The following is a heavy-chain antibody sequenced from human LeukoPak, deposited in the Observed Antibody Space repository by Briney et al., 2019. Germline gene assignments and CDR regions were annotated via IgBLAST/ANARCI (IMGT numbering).Heavy chain of an antibody. CDR1: GGSISSYY. CDR3: ARAYYYDSSGYYYLHYYYMDV. CDR2: IYYTGST. J-gene: IGHJ6*03. D-gene: IGHD3-22*01. Sequence: SETLSLTCTVSGGSISSYYWSWIRQSPGKGLEWIGYIYYTGSTNYNPSFKSRLTISVDTSKNQFSLKLGSMTAADTAVYYCARAYYYDSSGYYYLHYYYMDVWGKGTTVTVSS. V-gene: IGHV4-59*01.